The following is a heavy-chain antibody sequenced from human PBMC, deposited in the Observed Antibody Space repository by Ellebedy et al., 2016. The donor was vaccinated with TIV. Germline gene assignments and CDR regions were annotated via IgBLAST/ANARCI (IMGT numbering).Heavy chain of an antibody. Sequence: GGSLRLXXVASGFTFSTYWMHFVRQAPGKGLEWVANIKEDGSAKYYVDSVKGRFTISRDNAKNSLYLQMNSLRAEDTAIYYCARAIGVGDGTWGQGVLVTVSS. V-gene: IGHV3-7*01. CDR3: ARAIGVGDGT. D-gene: IGHD2-15*01. CDR1: GFTFSTYW. J-gene: IGHJ5*02. CDR2: IKEDGSAK.